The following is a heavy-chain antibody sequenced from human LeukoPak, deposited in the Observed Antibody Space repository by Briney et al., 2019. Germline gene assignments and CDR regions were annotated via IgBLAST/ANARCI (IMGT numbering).Heavy chain of an antibody. CDR2: ISAYNGNT. J-gene: IGHJ6*03. CDR1: GGTFSSYA. D-gene: IGHD5-12*01. CDR3: ARDIVATIRHYYYYYMDV. V-gene: IGHV1-18*01. Sequence: ASVKVSCKASGGTFSSYAISWVRQAPGQGLEWMGWISAYNGNTNYAQKLQGRVTMTTDTSTSTAYMELRSLRSDDTAVYYCARDIVATIRHYYYYYMDVWGKGTTVTVSS.